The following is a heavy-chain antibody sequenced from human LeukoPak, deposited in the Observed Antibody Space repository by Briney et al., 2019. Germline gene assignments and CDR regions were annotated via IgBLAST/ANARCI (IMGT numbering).Heavy chain of an antibody. V-gene: IGHV4-4*07. D-gene: IGHD6-19*01. J-gene: IGHJ6*02. CDR3: ARGGSSSGWYGHYYGMDV. CDR2: IYTSGST. Sequence: SETLSLTCTVSGGSISSYYWSWIRQPAGKGLEGIGRIYTSGSTNYNPSLKSRVTMSVDTSKNQFSLKLSSVTAADTAVYYCARGGSSSGWYGHYYGMDVWGQGTTVTVSS. CDR1: GGSISSYY.